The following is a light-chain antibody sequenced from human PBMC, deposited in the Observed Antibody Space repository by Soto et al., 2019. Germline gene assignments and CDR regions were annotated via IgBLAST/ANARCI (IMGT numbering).Light chain of an antibody. CDR2: LNSDGSH. V-gene: IGLV4-69*01. CDR3: QTWGTGIGV. Sequence: QSVLTQSPSASAALGAAVTLTCTLSSGHSSYAIAWHQQQPEKGPRYLMKLNSDGSHSKGDGIPDRFSGSSSGAERYRTISSLQSDDEADYYCQTWGTGIGVFGGGTQLTVL. CDR1: SGHSSYA. J-gene: IGLJ2*01.